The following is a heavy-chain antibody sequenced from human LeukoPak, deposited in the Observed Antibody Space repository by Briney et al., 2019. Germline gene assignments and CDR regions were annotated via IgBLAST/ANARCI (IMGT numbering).Heavy chain of an antibody. Sequence: GGSLRLSCAASGFTFSSSTMNWVRQAPGKGLEWVSSINNNGGTRHYAGSVRGRFTISRDNARDSLFLQMDSLRAEGTAVYYCVRGDSRDYWGQGTLVTVSS. V-gene: IGHV3-21*01. CDR1: GFTFSSST. CDR2: INNNGGTR. D-gene: IGHD3-22*01. J-gene: IGHJ4*02. CDR3: VRGDSRDY.